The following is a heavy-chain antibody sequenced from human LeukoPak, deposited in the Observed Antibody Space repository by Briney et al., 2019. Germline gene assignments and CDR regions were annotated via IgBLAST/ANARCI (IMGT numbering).Heavy chain of an antibody. D-gene: IGHD1-1*01. V-gene: IGHV4-59*01. CDR3: ARWNEGFDY. CDR1: GGSISSYY. J-gene: IGHJ4*02. Sequence: SETLSLTCTVSGGSISSYYWTGIRQPPGKGLEWIGYIYYSGSTNYNPSLKSRITISVDTSKNQFSLKLSSVTAADTAVYYCARWNEGFDYWGQGTLVTVSS. CDR2: IYYSGST.